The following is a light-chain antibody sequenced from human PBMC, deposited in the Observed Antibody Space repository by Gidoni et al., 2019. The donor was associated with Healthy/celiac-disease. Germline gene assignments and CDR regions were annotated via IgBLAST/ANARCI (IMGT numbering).Light chain of an antibody. Sequence: IVMTQSPDSLAVSLGERATINCKSSQSVLYSSNNKNYLAWYQQKPGQPPKLLIYWASTRESGVPDRFSGSGSGTDFTLTISSLQAEDVAVYYCQQYYTTPTFGQGTTVEIK. CDR2: WAS. V-gene: IGKV4-1*01. J-gene: IGKJ1*01. CDR1: QSVLYSSNNKNY. CDR3: QQYYTTPT.